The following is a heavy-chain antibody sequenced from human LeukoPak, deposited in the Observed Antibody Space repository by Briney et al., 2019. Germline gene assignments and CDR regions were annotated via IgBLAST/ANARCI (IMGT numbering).Heavy chain of an antibody. V-gene: IGHV3-74*01. CDR1: GFTFRTYW. D-gene: IGHD5-12*01. J-gene: IGHJ4*02. CDR3: AKDLLAATIDYYFDY. CDR2: MSSDGRDV. Sequence: GGSLRLSCVVSGFTFRTYWMHWVRQTPGKGLVWLSRMSSDGRDVKYADSVKGRFTISRDNAKNTLYLQMNSLRVEDTAVYYCAKDLLAATIDYYFDYWGQGTLVTVSS.